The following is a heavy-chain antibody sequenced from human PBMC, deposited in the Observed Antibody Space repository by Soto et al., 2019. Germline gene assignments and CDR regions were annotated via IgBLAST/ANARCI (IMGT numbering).Heavy chain of an antibody. CDR1: GFTFTSYN. CDR3: ARNDEGGCSP. J-gene: IGHJ5*02. Sequence: EVQLVESGGGLVKPGGSLRLSCVASGFTFTSYNMNWVRQAPGKGLEWVSSISDGSDYIVYADSMKGRFTISRDNAKNSLYLEMNSLRAEDTVVYFCARNDEGGCSPWGQGTLVTVSS. V-gene: IGHV3-21*01. D-gene: IGHD2-15*01. CDR2: ISDGSDYI.